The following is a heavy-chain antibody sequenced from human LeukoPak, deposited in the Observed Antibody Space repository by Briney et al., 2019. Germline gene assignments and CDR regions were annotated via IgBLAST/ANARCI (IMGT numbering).Heavy chain of an antibody. D-gene: IGHD1-26*01. J-gene: IGHJ3*02. Sequence: AASVKVSCTASGYTFTSYDINWVRQATGQGLEWMGWMNPNSGNTGYAQKFQGRVTMTRNTSISTAYMELSSLRSEDTAVYYCARGLVGATSHFDIWGQGTMVTVSS. CDR3: ARGLVGATSHFDI. CDR2: MNPNSGNT. V-gene: IGHV1-8*01. CDR1: GYTFTSYD.